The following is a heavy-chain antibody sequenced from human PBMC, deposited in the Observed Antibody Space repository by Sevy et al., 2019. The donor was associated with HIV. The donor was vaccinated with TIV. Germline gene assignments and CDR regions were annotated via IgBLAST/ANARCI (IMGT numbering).Heavy chain of an antibody. CDR1: GYTFTSYY. CDR2: INPSGGST. V-gene: IGHV1-46*01. J-gene: IGHJ4*02. Sequence: ASVRVSCKASGYTFTSYYMHWVRQAPGQGLAWMGIINPSGGSTSYAQKFQGRVTMTRDTFTRTVYMELSSLGSEDTAVYYCARDGEPTGGDFDYWGQGTLVTVSS. CDR3: ARDGEPTGGDFDY. D-gene: IGHD4-17*01.